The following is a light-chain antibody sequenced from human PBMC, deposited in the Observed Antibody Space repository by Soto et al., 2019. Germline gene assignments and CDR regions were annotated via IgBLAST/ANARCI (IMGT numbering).Light chain of an antibody. CDR3: QQYNNWPTWT. J-gene: IGKJ1*01. Sequence: IVMTQSPATLSVSAGESATLSCRASQSVSSNFAWYQQKPGQAPTLLIYGASTRAIGIPARFSGSGSGTEFTITISSLQSEDFAVYYCQQYNNWPTWTFGQGTKVEIK. V-gene: IGKV3-15*01. CDR1: QSVSSN. CDR2: GAS.